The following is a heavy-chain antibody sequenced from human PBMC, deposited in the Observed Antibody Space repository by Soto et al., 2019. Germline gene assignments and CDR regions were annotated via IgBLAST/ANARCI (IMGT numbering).Heavy chain of an antibody. J-gene: IGHJ5*02. D-gene: IGHD6-13*01. Sequence: TSETLSLTCTVSGGSISSSSYYWGWIRQPPGKGLEWIGSIYYSGSTYYNPSLKSRVTISVDTSKNQFSLKLSSVTAADTAVYYCARHAGSSWKWFDPWGQGTLVTVSS. CDR1: GGSISSSSYY. CDR3: ARHAGSSWKWFDP. V-gene: IGHV4-39*01. CDR2: IYYSGST.